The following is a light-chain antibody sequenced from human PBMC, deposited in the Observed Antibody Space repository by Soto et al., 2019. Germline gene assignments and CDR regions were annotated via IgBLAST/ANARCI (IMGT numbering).Light chain of an antibody. J-gene: IGKJ1*01. CDR1: QSVSSSY. Sequence: IVLTQSPGTLSLSPGGRATLSCRASQSVSSSYLAWYQQKPGRAPRLLIYGASSRATGIPDRFSGSGSGTDFTLTISRLEPEDFAVYYCQQYGNSRTFGQGTKVE. CDR2: GAS. V-gene: IGKV3-20*01. CDR3: QQYGNSRT.